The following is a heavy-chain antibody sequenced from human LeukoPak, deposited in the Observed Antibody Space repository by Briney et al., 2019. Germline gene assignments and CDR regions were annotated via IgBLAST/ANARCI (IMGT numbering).Heavy chain of an antibody. CDR2: IYYSGST. Sequence: PSETLSLTCTVSGGSISSSSYYWGWIRQPPGKGLEWIGSIYYSGSTYYNPSLKSRVTISVDKSKNQFSLKLSSVTAADTAVYYCARHIKVGANSYFDYWGQGTLVTVSS. V-gene: IGHV4-39*07. J-gene: IGHJ4*02. CDR1: GGSISSSSYY. CDR3: ARHIKVGANSYFDY. D-gene: IGHD1-26*01.